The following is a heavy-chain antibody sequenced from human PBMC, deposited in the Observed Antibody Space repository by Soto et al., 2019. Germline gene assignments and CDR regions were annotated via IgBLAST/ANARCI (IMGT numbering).Heavy chain of an antibody. J-gene: IGHJ4*02. V-gene: IGHV3-23*01. CDR1: GFTFSSYA. D-gene: IGHD2-2*01. Sequence: EVQLLESGGGLVQPGGSLRLSCAASGFTFSSYAMSWVRQAPGKGLEWVSDISGGGDITYYADSVKGRFTISRVNSKNTLYLQMNSLRVEDTAVYYCAKAYCGSTSCASDYWGQGTLVTVSS. CDR2: ISGGGDIT. CDR3: AKAYCGSTSCASDY.